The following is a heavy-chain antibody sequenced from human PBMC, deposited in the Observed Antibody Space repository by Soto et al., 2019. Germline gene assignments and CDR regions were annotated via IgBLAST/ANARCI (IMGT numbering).Heavy chain of an antibody. J-gene: IGHJ6*02. D-gene: IGHD6-25*01. CDR1: GFTFSTYA. CDR2: ISGSGGTT. V-gene: IGHV3-23*01. Sequence: GRSLRLSCAASGFTFSTYAMNWVRQAPGKGLEWVSVISGSGGTTNYADSVRGRFTISRDNSKNTLYLQVNSLRAEDTAVYYCAKAAVGYYYYAMDVWGQGTTVTVSS. CDR3: AKAAVGYYYYAMDV.